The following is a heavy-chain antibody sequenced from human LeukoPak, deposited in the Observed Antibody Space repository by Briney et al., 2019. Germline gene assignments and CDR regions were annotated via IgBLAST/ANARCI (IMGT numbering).Heavy chain of an antibody. CDR1: GGSFSGYY. CDR2: INHSGST. D-gene: IGHD2-15*01. CDR3: ARRSHAVVAATLMDYFDY. V-gene: IGHV4-34*01. J-gene: IGHJ4*02. Sequence: SETLSLTCAVYGGSFSGYYWSWIRQPPGKGLEWIGEINHSGSTNYNPSLKSRVTISVDTSKNQFSLKLSSVTAADTAVYYCARRSHAVVAATLMDYFDYWGQGTLVTVSS.